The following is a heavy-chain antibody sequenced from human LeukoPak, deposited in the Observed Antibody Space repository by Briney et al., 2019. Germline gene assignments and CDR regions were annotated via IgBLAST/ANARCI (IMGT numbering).Heavy chain of an antibody. CDR1: GGSISSYY. D-gene: IGHD1-14*01. J-gene: IGHJ5*02. Sequence: KPSETLSLTCTVSGGSISSYYWSWIRQPPGKGLKWIGYIYYSGSTNYNPSLKSRVTISVDTSKNQFSLKLSSVTAADTAVYYCARHGRYSNWFDPWGQGTLVTVSS. V-gene: IGHV4-59*01. CDR2: IYYSGST. CDR3: ARHGRYSNWFDP.